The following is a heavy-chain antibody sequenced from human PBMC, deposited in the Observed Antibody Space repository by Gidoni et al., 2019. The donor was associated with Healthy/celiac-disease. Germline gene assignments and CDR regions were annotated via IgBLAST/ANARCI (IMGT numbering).Heavy chain of an antibody. CDR3: ARVPLPYYYGSGSYPDPPDY. D-gene: IGHD3-10*01. CDR2: IIPILGIA. J-gene: IGHJ4*02. Sequence: QVQLVQSGAEVKKPGSSVKVSCKASGGPFSSYAISWVRQAPGQGLEWMGRIIPILGIANYAQKFQGRVTITADKSTSTAYMELSSLRSEDTAVYYCARVPLPYYYGSGSYPDPPDYWGQGTLVTVSS. CDR1: GGPFSSYA. V-gene: IGHV1-69*04.